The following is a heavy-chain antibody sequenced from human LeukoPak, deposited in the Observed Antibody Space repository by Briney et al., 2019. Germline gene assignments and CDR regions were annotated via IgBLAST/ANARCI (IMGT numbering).Heavy chain of an antibody. V-gene: IGHV1-24*01. CDR1: GYTLTELS. CDR2: FDPEDGET. J-gene: IGHJ4*02. CDR3: ATVGLRYFDWLLWYY. D-gene: IGHD3-9*01. Sequence: ASVKVSCKVSGYTLTELSMHWVRQAPGKGLEWMGGFDPEDGETIYAQKFQGRVTMTEDTSTDTAYMELSSLRSDDTAVYYCATVGLRYFDWLLWYYWGQGTLVTVSS.